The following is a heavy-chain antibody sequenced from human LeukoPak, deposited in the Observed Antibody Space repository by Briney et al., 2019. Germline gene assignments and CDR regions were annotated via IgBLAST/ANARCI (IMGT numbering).Heavy chain of an antibody. CDR1: GFTFTSYA. V-gene: IGHV3-23*01. Sequence: PAGGSLRLSCVASGFTFTSYAMSWVRQAPGKGLEWVSAISGSGGSTYYADSVKGRFTISRDNSKNTLYLQMNSLRAEDTAVYYCAKERSGSYYGYYFDYWGQGTLVTVSS. CDR3: AKERSGSYYGYYFDY. CDR2: ISGSGGST. D-gene: IGHD3-10*01. J-gene: IGHJ4*02.